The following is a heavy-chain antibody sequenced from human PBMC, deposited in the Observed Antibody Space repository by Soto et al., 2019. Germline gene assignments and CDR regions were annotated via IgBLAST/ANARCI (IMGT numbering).Heavy chain of an antibody. V-gene: IGHV3-74*01. D-gene: IGHD6-13*01. J-gene: IGHJ4*02. CDR1: GFTLSNYV. Sequence: PGGSLRLSCAASGFTLSNYVMSWVRQAPGKGLVWVSGISHDATSTTYADSVKGRFTISRDNTNNTLSLQMTSPRAEDTAVYYCVRASVTAPGPFDYWGQGTLVTVSS. CDR3: VRASVTAPGPFDY. CDR2: ISHDATST.